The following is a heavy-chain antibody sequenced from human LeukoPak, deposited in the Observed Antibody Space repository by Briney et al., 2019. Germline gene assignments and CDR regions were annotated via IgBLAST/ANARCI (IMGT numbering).Heavy chain of an antibody. D-gene: IGHD3-3*01. CDR2: ISAYNGNT. V-gene: IGHV1-18*01. CDR1: GYTLTSYG. J-gene: IGHJ4*02. Sequence: ASVKVSCKASGYTLTSYGISWVRQAPGQGLEWMGWISAYNGNTNYAQKLQGRVTMTTDTSTSTAYMELRSLRSDDTAVYYCARDVGTLFDIPPLDYWGQGTLVTVSS. CDR3: ARDVGTLFDIPPLDY.